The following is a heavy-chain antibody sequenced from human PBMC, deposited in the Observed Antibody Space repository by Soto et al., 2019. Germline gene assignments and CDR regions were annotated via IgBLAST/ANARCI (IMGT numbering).Heavy chain of an antibody. D-gene: IGHD3-10*01. Sequence: QVQLQESGPGLVKPSETLSLTCTVSGGSISSYYWSWIRQPPGKGVEWIGYIYYSGSTNYNPSLKSRVTISVDTSKNQFSLKLSSVTAADTAVYYCARRYGLSAFDIWGQGTMVTVSS. J-gene: IGHJ3*02. CDR1: GGSISSYY. V-gene: IGHV4-59*08. CDR3: ARRYGLSAFDI. CDR2: IYYSGST.